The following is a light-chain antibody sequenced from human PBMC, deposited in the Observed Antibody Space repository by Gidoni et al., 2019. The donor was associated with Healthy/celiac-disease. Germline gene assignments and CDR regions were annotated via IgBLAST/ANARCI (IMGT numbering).Light chain of an antibody. CDR2: AAS. CDR3: QQSYSTPGT. J-gene: IGKJ2*01. Sequence: DIQMTQSPSSLSASVGDRVTITCRASQSISSYLNWYQQKPGKAPKLLIYAASSLQSVVPSRFSGSGSRTDFTITISRLQPEDFATYYCQQSYSTPGTFGQGTKLEIK. V-gene: IGKV1-39*01. CDR1: QSISSY.